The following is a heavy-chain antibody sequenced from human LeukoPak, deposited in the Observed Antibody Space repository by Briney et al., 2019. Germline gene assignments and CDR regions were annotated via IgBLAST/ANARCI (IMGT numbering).Heavy chain of an antibody. CDR3: ARGREWEPKVFDY. J-gene: IGHJ4*02. V-gene: IGHV4-30-4*02. CDR2: IYYSGST. Sequence: SETLSLTCTVSGDSISSGDYYWSWIRQPPGKGLEWIGYIYYSGSTYYNPSLKSRVTISVDTSKNQFSLKLSSVTAADTAVYYCARGREWEPKVFDYWGQGTLVTVSS. CDR1: GDSISSGDYY. D-gene: IGHD1-26*01.